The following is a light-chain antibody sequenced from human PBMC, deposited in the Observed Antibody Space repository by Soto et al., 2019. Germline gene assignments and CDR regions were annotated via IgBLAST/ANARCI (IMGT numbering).Light chain of an antibody. CDR3: SSYEGSNNFV. CDR1: SSDVGGYNY. J-gene: IGLJ1*01. V-gene: IGLV2-8*01. CDR2: EVS. Sequence: QXVLTQPPSASGSPGQSVTISCTGTSSDVGGYNYVSWYQQHPGKAPKLMIYEVSKRPSGVPDRFSGSKSGNTASLTVSGLQAEDEADYYCSSYEGSNNFVFGTGTKVTVL.